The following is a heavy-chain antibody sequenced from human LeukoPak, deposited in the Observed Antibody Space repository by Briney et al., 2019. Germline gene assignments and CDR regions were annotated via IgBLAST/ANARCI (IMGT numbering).Heavy chain of an antibody. V-gene: IGHV4-38-2*02. D-gene: IGHD3-10*01. J-gene: IGHJ4*02. Sequence: PSETLSLTCAVSGYSISSGYYWGWIRQPPGKGLEWIGSIYHSGSTYYNPSLKSRVTISVDTSKNQFSLKLSSVTAAGTAVYYCARDSRRYYYGSGSYYIDYWGQGTLVTVSS. CDR1: GYSISSGYY. CDR3: ARDSRRYYYGSGSYYIDY. CDR2: IYHSGST.